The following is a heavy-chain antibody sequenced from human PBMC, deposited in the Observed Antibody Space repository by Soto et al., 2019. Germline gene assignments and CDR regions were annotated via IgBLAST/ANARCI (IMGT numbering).Heavy chain of an antibody. CDR3: ARSRDYYEDY. CDR1: GYTFTTSG. J-gene: IGHJ4*02. V-gene: IGHV1-18*01. CDR2: ISTARGDT. Sequence: QVQLVQSGTEMKKPGASVKVSCKASGYTFTTSGITWVRQAPGQGPEYMGWISTARGDTNCAQEFQDRITMTTDTSTSTVYMELRTLTSDDTAVYYCARSRDYYEDYWGQGSLVTVSS. D-gene: IGHD1-26*01.